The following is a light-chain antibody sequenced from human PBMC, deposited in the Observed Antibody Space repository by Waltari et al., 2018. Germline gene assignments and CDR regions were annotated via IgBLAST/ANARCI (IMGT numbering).Light chain of an antibody. CDR2: KTS. Sequence: DIQMTQSPSTLSASVGDRVTITCRARQSIATWLAWYQQKPGIAPKLRIYKTSSLESGVPSRFSGSGSGTEFTLTISSLQPDDFATYYCKQYSTYSYTFGQGTKLEMK. CDR3: KQYSTYSYT. J-gene: IGKJ2*01. CDR1: QSIATW. V-gene: IGKV1-5*03.